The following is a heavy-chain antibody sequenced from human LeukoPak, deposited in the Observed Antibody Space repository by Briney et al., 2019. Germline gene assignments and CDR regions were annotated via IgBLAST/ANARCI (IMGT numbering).Heavy chain of an antibody. CDR2: INHSGST. V-gene: IGHV4-34*01. Sequence: SETLSLTCAVYGGSFSGYYWSWIRQPPGKGLEWIGEINHSGSTNYNPSLKSRVTISVDTSKNQFSLKLSSVTAADTAVYYCARVGYGDYREDYWGQGTLVTVSS. D-gene: IGHD4-17*01. CDR3: ARVGYGDYREDY. J-gene: IGHJ4*02. CDR1: GGSFSGYY.